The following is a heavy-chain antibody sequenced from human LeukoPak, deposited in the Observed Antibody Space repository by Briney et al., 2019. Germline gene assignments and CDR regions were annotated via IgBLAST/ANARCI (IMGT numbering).Heavy chain of an antibody. V-gene: IGHV3-21*01. Sequence: GGSLRLSCAASGFTFSSYSMNWVRQAPGKGLEWVSSISSSSSYIYYADSVKGRFTISRDNAKNSLYLQMNSLRAEDTAVYYCARAYSIAAAGTRFAFDIWGQGTMVTVSS. CDR1: GFTFSSYS. D-gene: IGHD6-13*01. J-gene: IGHJ3*02. CDR3: ARAYSIAAAGTRFAFDI. CDR2: ISSSSSYI.